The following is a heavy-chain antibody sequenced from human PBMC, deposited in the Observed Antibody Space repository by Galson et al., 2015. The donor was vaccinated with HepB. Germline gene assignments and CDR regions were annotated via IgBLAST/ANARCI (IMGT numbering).Heavy chain of an antibody. CDR1: GFTFSDYG. D-gene: IGHD2-21*01. Sequence: SLRLSCAASGFTFSDYGMHWVRPAPGKGLEWVGLIWKDGTNNYYSDSVKGRFTISKDNSKNTVFLHMTTLRGEDTAVYFCAREDRNVMIAALDSWGQGTMVTVSS. CDR2: IWKDGTNN. J-gene: IGHJ1*01. CDR3: AREDRNVMIAALDS. V-gene: IGHV3-33*08.